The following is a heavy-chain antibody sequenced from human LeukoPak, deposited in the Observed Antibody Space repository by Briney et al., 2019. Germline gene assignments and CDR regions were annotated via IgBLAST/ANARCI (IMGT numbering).Heavy chain of an antibody. J-gene: IGHJ6*03. CDR3: ARGRGTSGSNRDFYYYYYMDV. Sequence: ASVTVSFTSSGYIFTTYAIHWVRQAPGQRPEWMGWINADNGNTKYSPGFQGRVTISRDTSASTAYMELSSLRSDDRAIYYCARGRGTSGSNRDFYYYYYMDVWGTGTTVIVSS. V-gene: IGHV1-3*03. D-gene: IGHD2-15*01. CDR2: INADNGNT. CDR1: GYIFTTYA.